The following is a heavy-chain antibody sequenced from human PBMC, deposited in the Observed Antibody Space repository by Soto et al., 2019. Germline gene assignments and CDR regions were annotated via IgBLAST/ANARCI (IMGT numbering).Heavy chain of an antibody. J-gene: IGHJ4*02. CDR3: VRDLYRSATMPCLDH. Sequence: GGSLRLSCEASGFTFINYAMSWVRQSPGKGLECVSSISDTGGDSYYADSMDGRFTVSRDNSKNTLYLQINRLRAEDTAIYYCVRDLYRSATMPCLDHWGQGALVTVSS. CDR2: ISDTGGDS. CDR1: GFTFINYA. D-gene: IGHD1-1*01. V-gene: IGHV3-23*01.